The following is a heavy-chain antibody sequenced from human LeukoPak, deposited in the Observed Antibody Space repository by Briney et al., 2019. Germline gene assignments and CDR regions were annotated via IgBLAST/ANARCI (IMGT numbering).Heavy chain of an antibody. J-gene: IGHJ4*02. Sequence: SVKISCKASGGTFSSYAISWVRQAPGQGLEWMGGIIPIFGTANYAQKFQGRVTITTDESTSTAYMELSSLRSEDTAVYYCARQTLEYYYDSSGYRFDYWGQGTLVTVSS. V-gene: IGHV1-69*05. D-gene: IGHD3-22*01. CDR3: ARQTLEYYYDSSGYRFDY. CDR1: GGTFSSYA. CDR2: IIPIFGTA.